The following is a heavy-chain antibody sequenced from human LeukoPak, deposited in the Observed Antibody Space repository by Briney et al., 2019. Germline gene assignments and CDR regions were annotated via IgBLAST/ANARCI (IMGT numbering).Heavy chain of an antibody. D-gene: IGHD6-6*01. CDR1: GGSISSYY. Sequence: PSETLSLTCTVSGGSISSYYWSWIRQPPGKGLEWIGYIYYSGSTNYNPSLKSRVTISVDTSKNQFSLKLSSVTAADTAVYYCARTPEYSSSFGGYWGQGTLVTVSS. CDR2: IYYSGST. J-gene: IGHJ4*02. V-gene: IGHV4-59*01. CDR3: ARTPEYSSSFGGY.